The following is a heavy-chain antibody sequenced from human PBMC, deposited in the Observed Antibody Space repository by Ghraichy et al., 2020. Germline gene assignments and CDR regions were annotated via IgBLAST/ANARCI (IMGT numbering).Heavy chain of an antibody. CDR1: GFSFSSYN. V-gene: IGHV3-21*05. Sequence: GGSLRLSCAASGFSFSSYNLNWVRQAPGKGLEWISYISSSSKFISYADSVKGRFTISRDNAKNTLYLQLNSLRGEDTAVYYCARASRVVRFYYYDAMDVWGLGTTVTVSS. D-gene: IGHD4-23*01. J-gene: IGHJ6*02. CDR2: ISSSSKFI. CDR3: ARASRVVRFYYYDAMDV.